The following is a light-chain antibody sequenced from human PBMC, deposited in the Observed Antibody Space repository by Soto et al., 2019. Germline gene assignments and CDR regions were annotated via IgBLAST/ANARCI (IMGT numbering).Light chain of an antibody. Sequence: EIVLTQSPGTLSLSPGERATLSCRASQSINSRYLAWYQQKPGQAPRLLIYGASIRATGIPDRFSGSGSGTDFTLTISRLEHDDFAVYYCQQFGSSPGFTFGPGTIVDIK. CDR2: GAS. J-gene: IGKJ3*01. CDR1: QSINSRY. V-gene: IGKV3-20*01. CDR3: QQFGSSPGFT.